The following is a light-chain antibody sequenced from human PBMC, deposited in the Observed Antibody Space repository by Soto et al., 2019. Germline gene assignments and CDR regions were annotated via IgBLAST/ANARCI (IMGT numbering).Light chain of an antibody. Sequence: IVLTQSPGTLSLSPGEIATLSCSASQTVTSNSLAWYQQKPGQAPKLLIYAASSRTTGIPKRFGGSGSGTDLTLTINRLEPEDFAVYYWQKYATSHFTFGPGTKVDIK. V-gene: IGKV3-20*01. CDR1: QTVTSNS. CDR2: AAS. J-gene: IGKJ3*01. CDR3: QKYATSHFT.